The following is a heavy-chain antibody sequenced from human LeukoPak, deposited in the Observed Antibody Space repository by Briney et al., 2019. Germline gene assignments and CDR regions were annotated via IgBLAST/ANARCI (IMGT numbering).Heavy chain of an antibody. CDR3: ARASYYDFWSGYYTGYYYYYMDV. Sequence: PSETLSLTCDVSDYSISNDYYWGWIRQPPGKGLEWIGYIYYSGSTNYNPSLKSRVTISVDTSKNQFSLKLSSVTAADTAVYYCARASYYDFWSGYYTGYYYYYMDVWGKGTTVTVSS. V-gene: IGHV4-59*01. D-gene: IGHD3-3*01. J-gene: IGHJ6*03. CDR2: IYYSGST. CDR1: DYSISNDYY.